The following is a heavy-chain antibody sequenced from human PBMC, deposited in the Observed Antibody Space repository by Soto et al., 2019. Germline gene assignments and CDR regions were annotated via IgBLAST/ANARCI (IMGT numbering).Heavy chain of an antibody. CDR3: ARGYYDSSGYYYAGAFDI. CDR2: IYHSGST. J-gene: IGHJ3*02. D-gene: IGHD3-22*01. Sequence: QVQLQESGPGLVKPSGTLSLTCAVSGGSISSSNWWSWVRQPPGKGLEWIGEIYHSGSTNYNPSXKRRVPRSVDXXKXQXXLKLSSVTAADTAVYYCARGYYDSSGYYYAGAFDIWGQGTMVTVSS. CDR1: GGSISSSNW. V-gene: IGHV4-4*02.